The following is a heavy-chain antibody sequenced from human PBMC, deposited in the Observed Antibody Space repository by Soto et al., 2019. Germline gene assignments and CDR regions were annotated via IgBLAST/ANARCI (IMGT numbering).Heavy chain of an antibody. J-gene: IGHJ6*02. V-gene: IGHV1-69*13. CDR2: IIPIFGTA. CDR3: ARNESSTTFYYYGMDV. Sequence: GASVKVSCKASGGTFSSYAITWVRQAPGQGLEWMGRIIPIFGTANYNQKFQGRVTITADESTSTAYMELSSLRSEDTAVYYCARNESSTTFYYYGMDVWGQGTTVTVSS. CDR1: GGTFSSYA. D-gene: IGHD6-6*01.